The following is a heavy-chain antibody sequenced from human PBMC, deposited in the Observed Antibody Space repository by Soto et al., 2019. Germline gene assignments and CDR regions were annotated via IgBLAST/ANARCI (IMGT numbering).Heavy chain of an antibody. Sequence: GGSLRLSCAASGFTFNNYALNWDSQAPGKGMEWVSSISGTGGSTFYAGSAKGRFTIPRDNSKNTLFLQMTSLRAEDTAVYYCGKGNSKWGTGDAFDIWGQGTMVTVSS. CDR3: GKGNSKWGTGDAFDI. J-gene: IGHJ3*02. D-gene: IGHD7-27*01. CDR1: GFTFNNYA. V-gene: IGHV3-23*01. CDR2: ISGTGGST.